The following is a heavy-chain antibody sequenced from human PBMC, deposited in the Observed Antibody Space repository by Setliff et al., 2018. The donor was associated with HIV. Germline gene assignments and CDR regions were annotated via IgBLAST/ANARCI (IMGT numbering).Heavy chain of an antibody. CDR1: GDSVSSRSYY. D-gene: IGHD1-1*01. CDR3: AQLGMVDDFDY. J-gene: IGHJ4*02. CDR2: IYYSGST. Sequence: SETLSLPCTVSGDSVSSRSYYWSWLRQPPGKGLEWIGYIYYSGSTNYNPSLKSRVTISVDTSKNHFSLKLRSVTAADTAVYYCAQLGMVDDFDYWGQGTLVTVS. V-gene: IGHV4-61*03.